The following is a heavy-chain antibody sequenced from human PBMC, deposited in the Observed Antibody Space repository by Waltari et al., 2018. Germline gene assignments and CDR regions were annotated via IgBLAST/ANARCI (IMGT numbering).Heavy chain of an antibody. CDR2: INHSGST. CDR1: GGSFSDFY. J-gene: IGHJ4*02. Sequence: QVQLQQWGAGLLKPSETLSLTCAVYGGSFSDFYWSWIRQPPGKGPEWIGEINHSGSTNYNPSLKSRVTISVDTSKNQFSLKLTSVTAADTAVYYCARERYYDSSGYYYVALFEYWGQGTLVTVSS. D-gene: IGHD3-22*01. V-gene: IGHV4-34*01. CDR3: ARERYYDSSGYYYVALFEY.